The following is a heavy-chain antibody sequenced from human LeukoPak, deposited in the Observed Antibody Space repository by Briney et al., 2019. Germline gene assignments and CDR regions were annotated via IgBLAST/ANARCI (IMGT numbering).Heavy chain of an antibody. CDR2: ISGSGGST. CDR3: ARGSASYTKAAYCDY. Sequence: GGSLRLSCAASGFTVSSNYTSWVRQAPGKGLEWVSGISGSGGSTFYADSVRGRFTISRDNSQNTLYLQMNSLRAEDTAVYYCARGSASYTKAAYCDYWGQGTLVTVSS. J-gene: IGHJ4*02. V-gene: IGHV3-23*01. CDR1: GFTVSSNY. D-gene: IGHD3-3*01.